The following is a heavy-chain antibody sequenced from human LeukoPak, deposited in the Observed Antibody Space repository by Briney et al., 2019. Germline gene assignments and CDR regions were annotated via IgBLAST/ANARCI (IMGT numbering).Heavy chain of an antibody. CDR3: ARSDDSSGSDAFDI. J-gene: IGHJ3*02. CDR1: GYTFTGYY. V-gene: IGHV1-2*02. CDR2: INPNSGGT. Sequence: ASVKVSCKASGYTFTGYYMHWVRQAPGQGLEWMGWINPNSGGTNYAQKFQGRVTMTRDTSISTAYMELSRLRSDDTAVYYCARSDDSSGSDAFDIWGQGTMVTVSS. D-gene: IGHD3-22*01.